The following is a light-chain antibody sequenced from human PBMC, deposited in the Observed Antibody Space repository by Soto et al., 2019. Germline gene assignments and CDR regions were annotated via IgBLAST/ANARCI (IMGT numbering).Light chain of an antibody. Sequence: DIQLTQSPSFLSPSIGESVTITCRASQVSSTSLAWYQVKPGKAPKLLIYATSTLEGGVPLRIGATVSGTEFSITITSRQPEDFATYYCQQLFDSPITFGQGTRLEIK. CDR2: ATS. V-gene: IGKV1-9*01. J-gene: IGKJ5*01. CDR3: QQLFDSPIT. CDR1: QVSSTS.